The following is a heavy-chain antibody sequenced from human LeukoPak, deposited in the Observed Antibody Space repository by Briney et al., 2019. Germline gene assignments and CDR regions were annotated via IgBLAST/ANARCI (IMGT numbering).Heavy chain of an antibody. J-gene: IGHJ4*02. CDR3: ARVVHYYDSSGYKYYFDY. Sequence: SVKVSCKASAGTFSSYAISWVRQAPGQGLEWMGGIIPIFGTANYAQKFQSRVTITADESTSTAYMELSSLRSEDTAVYYCARVVHYYDSSGYKYYFDYWGQGTLVTVSS. CDR2: IIPIFGTA. D-gene: IGHD3-22*01. CDR1: AGTFSSYA. V-gene: IGHV1-69*13.